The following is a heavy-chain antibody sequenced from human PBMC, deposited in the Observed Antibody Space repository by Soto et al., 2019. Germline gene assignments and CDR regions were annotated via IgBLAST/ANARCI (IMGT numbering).Heavy chain of an antibody. V-gene: IGHV1-8*01. CDR1: GYTFTNFD. CDR3: GRGSYIGRWNSHFTNY. D-gene: IGHD1-7*01. Sequence: QVQLMQSGAEVKKPGASVKVSCKASGYTFTNFDVNWVRQAPGQGLEWMGRMDPNTGNTGCAQKFQGRVTMTGNASITTAYMELSSLRSEDTAVYYCGRGSYIGRWNSHFTNYWGQGTLVTVSS. CDR2: MDPNTGNT. J-gene: IGHJ4*02.